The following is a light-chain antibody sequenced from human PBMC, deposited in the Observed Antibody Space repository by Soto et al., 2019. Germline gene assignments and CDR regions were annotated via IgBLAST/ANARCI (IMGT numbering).Light chain of an antibody. J-gene: IGKJ1*01. Sequence: DIQLTPSPSSLSASVGDRVTITFPASPVISNDFGWYQQHPRKAPKRLIYASSSLQSGGPSMFGGSGYGTESPLTSSRLQAEDFASYCCLQHNSYPWTFGQGTKVEIK. CDR1: PVISND. CDR3: LQHNSYPWT. CDR2: ASS. V-gene: IGKV1-17*01.